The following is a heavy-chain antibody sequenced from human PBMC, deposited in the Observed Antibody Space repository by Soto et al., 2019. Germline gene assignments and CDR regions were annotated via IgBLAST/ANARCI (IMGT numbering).Heavy chain of an antibody. D-gene: IGHD1-7*01. CDR3: ARATPNFVFDY. CDR2: INPYNGST. J-gene: IGHJ4*02. CDR1: GYTFTSYG. Sequence: ASVKVSCKASGYTFTSYGISWVRQAPGQGLEWMGMINPYNGSTNYAQKFQGRVTMTRDTSTSTVYMELSSLRSEDTAVYYCARATPNFVFDYWGQGTLVTVSS. V-gene: IGHV1-18*01.